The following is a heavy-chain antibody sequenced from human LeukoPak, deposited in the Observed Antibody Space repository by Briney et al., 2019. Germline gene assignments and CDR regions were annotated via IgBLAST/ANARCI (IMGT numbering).Heavy chain of an antibody. CDR2: IYNSGRS. J-gene: IGHJ5*02. CDR3: AGGSGASWFDP. Sequence: KPSETLSLTCSVSGGSISSGYWSWIRQPPGKGLEWIAYIYNSGRSNYNPSLSSRVTISLDTSKNQFSLKLNSVTAADTAVYYCAGGSGASWFDPWGQGTLVTVSS. D-gene: IGHD2-8*02. V-gene: IGHV4-59*01. CDR1: GGSISSGY.